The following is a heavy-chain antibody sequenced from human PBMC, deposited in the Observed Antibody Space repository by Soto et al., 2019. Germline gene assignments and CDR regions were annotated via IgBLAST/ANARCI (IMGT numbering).Heavy chain of an antibody. D-gene: IGHD3-3*01. CDR3: ARVLTIFGPADAFDI. J-gene: IGHJ3*02. CDR2: IYYSGST. CDR1: GGSISGSGYY. Sequence: SETLSLTCTVSGGSISGSGYYWGWIRQPPGKGLEWIGTIYYSGSTYSNPSLKSRVTISVDTSKNQFSLKLSSVTAADTAVYYCARVLTIFGPADAFDIWGQGTMVTVSS. V-gene: IGHV4-39*07.